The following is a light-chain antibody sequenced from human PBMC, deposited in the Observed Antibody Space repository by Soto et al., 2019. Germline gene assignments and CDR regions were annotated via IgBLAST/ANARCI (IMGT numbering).Light chain of an antibody. CDR2: ENN. J-gene: IGLJ3*02. CDR1: SSNIENNY. V-gene: IGLV1-51*02. CDR3: GTWDSSLSAGV. Sequence: QSVLTQPPSVSAAPGQKVTISCSGSSSNIENNYLSWYQQLPGTAPKLLIYENNKRPSGIPDRFSGSKSGTSATLGITGLQTGDEADYYCGTWDSSLSAGVFGEGTKLTVL.